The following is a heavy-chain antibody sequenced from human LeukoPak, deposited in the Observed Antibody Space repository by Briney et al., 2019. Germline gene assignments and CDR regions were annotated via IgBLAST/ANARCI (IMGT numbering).Heavy chain of an antibody. D-gene: IGHD1-26*01. J-gene: IGHJ6*02. CDR2: IIPILGIA. Sequence: SLKVSCKASGGTFSSYAISWVRQAPGQGLEWMGRIIPILGIANYAQKFQGRVTITADKSTSTAYMELSSLRSEDTAVYYCAGGGVGAMYYYYYGMDVWGQGTTVTVSS. CDR1: GGTFSSYA. CDR3: AGGGVGAMYYYYYGMDV. V-gene: IGHV1-69*04.